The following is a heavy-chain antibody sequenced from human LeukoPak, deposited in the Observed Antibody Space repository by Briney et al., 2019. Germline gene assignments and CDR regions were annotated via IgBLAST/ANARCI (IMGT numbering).Heavy chain of an antibody. CDR2: INPNSGGT. Sequence: ASVKVSCKASGYTFTSYGISWVRQAPGQGLEWMGWINPNSGGTNYAQKFQGRVTMTRDTSISTAYMELSRLRSDDTAVYYCAGTTVVTPHWYFDLWGRGTLVTVSS. CDR1: GYTFTSYG. J-gene: IGHJ2*01. V-gene: IGHV1-2*02. D-gene: IGHD4-23*01. CDR3: AGTTVVTPHWYFDL.